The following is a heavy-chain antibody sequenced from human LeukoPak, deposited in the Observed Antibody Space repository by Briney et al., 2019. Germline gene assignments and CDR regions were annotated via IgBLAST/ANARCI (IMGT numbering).Heavy chain of an antibody. J-gene: IGHJ1*01. D-gene: IGHD2-21*02. Sequence: GGSLRLSCAASGFTFSSYSMNWVRQAPGKGLEWVSSISSSSSYIYYADSVKGRFTISRDNAKNSLYLQMNSLRAEDTAVYHCARAYCGGDCPQYFQHWGQGTLVTVSS. CDR2: ISSSSSYI. CDR3: ARAYCGGDCPQYFQH. CDR1: GFTFSSYS. V-gene: IGHV3-21*01.